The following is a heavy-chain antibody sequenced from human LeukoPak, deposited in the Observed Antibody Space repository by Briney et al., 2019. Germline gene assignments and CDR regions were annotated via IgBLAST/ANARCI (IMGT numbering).Heavy chain of an antibody. CDR1: GYTFTTSA. J-gene: IGHJ4*02. CDR2: INGVNANT. Sequence: ASVKVSCKASGYTFTTSAMHWVRQAPGQMLEWMGWINGVNANTRYSQKLQGRVTITWDTAASTAYVELSSLRSEDTAVYHCARGGGYGDLIPFDYWGQGTLVTVSS. CDR3: ARGGGYGDLIPFDY. D-gene: IGHD4-17*01. V-gene: IGHV1-3*01.